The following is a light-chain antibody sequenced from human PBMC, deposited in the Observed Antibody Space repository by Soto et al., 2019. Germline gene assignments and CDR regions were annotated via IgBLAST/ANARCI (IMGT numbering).Light chain of an antibody. Sequence: EIVMTQSPATLSVSPGERATLSCRASQSVSSNLAWYQQKPGQALRLLIYGASTRATGIPARFSGSRSGTELTLTIRLRHSAEFAVYYRQQDNNWSQLTFGGGTKVELK. J-gene: IGKJ4*01. V-gene: IGKV3-15*01. CDR3: QQDNNWSQLT. CDR1: QSVSSN. CDR2: GAS.